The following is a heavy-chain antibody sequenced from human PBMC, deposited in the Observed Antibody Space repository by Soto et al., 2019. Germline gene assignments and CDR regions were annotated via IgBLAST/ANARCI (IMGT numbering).Heavy chain of an antibody. CDR1: GFTFRRVS. CDR2: ISSGSSDT. CDR3: GRVAY. J-gene: IGHJ4*02. Sequence: PGWSLRLSCEASGFTFRRVSMNWVRQVPGKGLEWVASISSGSSDTWYADSVKGRFIISRDNAQNSLFLRMNTLGPGDRAMCCFGRVAYGGPGTQVTVSS. V-gene: IGHV3-21*01.